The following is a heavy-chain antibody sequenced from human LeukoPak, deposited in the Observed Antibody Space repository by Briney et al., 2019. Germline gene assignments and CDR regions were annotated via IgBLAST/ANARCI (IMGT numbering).Heavy chain of an antibody. CDR1: GYTFTGYY. V-gene: IGHV1-2*02. Sequence: ASVKVSCKASGYTFTGYYMHWVRQAPGQGLEWMGWINGNSGVIKYAQKFQGRVTMTRDTSISTAYMELSSLRSDDTAVYYCARATGTGEGWFDPWGQGTLVTVSS. J-gene: IGHJ5*02. D-gene: IGHD3-10*01. CDR2: INGNSGVI. CDR3: ARATGTGEGWFDP.